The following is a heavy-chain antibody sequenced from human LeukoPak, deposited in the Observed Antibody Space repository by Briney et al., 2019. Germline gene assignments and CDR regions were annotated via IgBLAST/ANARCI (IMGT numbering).Heavy chain of an antibody. J-gene: IGHJ4*02. CDR1: GYSISSGYY. D-gene: IGHD3-10*01. Sequence: SETLSLTCTVSGYSISSGYYWGWIRQPPGKGLEWIGSIYHSGSTYYNPSLKSRVTISVDTSKNQFSLKLSSVTAADTAVYYCARDSGGSAAGYWGQGTLVTVSS. CDR2: IYHSGST. CDR3: ARDSGGSAAGY. V-gene: IGHV4-38-2*02.